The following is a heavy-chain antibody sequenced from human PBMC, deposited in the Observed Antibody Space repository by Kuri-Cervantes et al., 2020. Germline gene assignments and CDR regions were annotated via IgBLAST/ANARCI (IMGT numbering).Heavy chain of an antibody. CDR1: GYTFTSYG. CDR2: ISAYNGNT. V-gene: IGHV1-18*01. J-gene: IGHJ3*02. Sequence: ASVKVSCKASGYTFTSYGISWVRQSPGQGLEWMGWISAYNGNTNYAQKLQGRVTMTTDTSTSTAYMELSSLRSEDTAVYYCARGSPGLGGDAFDIWGQGTMVTVSS. CDR3: ARGSPGLGGDAFDI. D-gene: IGHD3-16*01.